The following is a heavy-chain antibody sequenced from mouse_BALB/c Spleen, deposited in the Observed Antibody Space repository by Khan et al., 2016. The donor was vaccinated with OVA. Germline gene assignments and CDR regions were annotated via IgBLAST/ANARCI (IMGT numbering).Heavy chain of an antibody. Sequence: EVELVESGGGLVQPGGSRKLSCAASGFTFSSYGMHWVRQAPEKGLEWVAYISGDSSTIYYADTVKGRFTISRDNPKNTLFLQMTSLRSEDTAMYYCATSYYYGYYFDYGGQGTTFTVSS. CDR1: GFTFSSYG. D-gene: IGHD1-1*01. CDR2: ISGDSSTI. V-gene: IGHV5-17*02. J-gene: IGHJ2*01. CDR3: ATSYYYGYYFDY.